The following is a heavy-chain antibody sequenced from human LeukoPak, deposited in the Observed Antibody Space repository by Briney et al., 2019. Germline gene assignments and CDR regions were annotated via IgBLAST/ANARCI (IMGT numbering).Heavy chain of an antibody. CDR2: ISYDGSNK. D-gene: IGHD1-26*01. V-gene: IGHV3-30-3*01. Sequence: GRSLRLSCAASGFTFSSYAMHWVRQAPGKGLEWVAVISYDGSNKYYADSVKGRFTISRDNAKNSLYLQMNSLRAEDTAVYYCARGVISGSYYSAIDYWGQGTLVTVSS. CDR1: GFTFSSYA. CDR3: ARGVISGSYYSAIDY. J-gene: IGHJ4*02.